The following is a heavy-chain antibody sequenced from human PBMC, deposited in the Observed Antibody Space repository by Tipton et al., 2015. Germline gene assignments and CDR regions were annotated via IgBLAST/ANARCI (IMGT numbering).Heavy chain of an antibody. Sequence: SLRLSCRASGFTFSSYWMSWVRQAPGKGLEWVANIKQGGSEKYYVDSVKGRFTISRDNAKNSLYLQMNSLRVEDTAVYYCARDLRDVTTVTTGFDRWGQGTLVTVSS. J-gene: IGHJ5*02. D-gene: IGHD4-17*01. CDR2: IKQGGSEK. CDR1: GFTFSSYW. CDR3: ARDLRDVTTVTTGFDR. V-gene: IGHV3-7*03.